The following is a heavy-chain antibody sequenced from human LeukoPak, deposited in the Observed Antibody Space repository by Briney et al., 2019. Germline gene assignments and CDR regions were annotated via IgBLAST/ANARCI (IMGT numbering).Heavy chain of an antibody. J-gene: IGHJ3*02. CDR1: GYTFTGYY. V-gene: IGHV1-46*01. D-gene: IGHD3-22*01. CDR3: ARGRDSSGPTDAFDI. Sequence: ASVMVSCKASGYTFTGYYMHWVRQAPGQGLEWMGIINPSGGSTSYAQKFQGRVTMTRDMSTSTVYMELSSLRSEDTAVYYCARGRDSSGPTDAFDIWGQGTMVTVSS. CDR2: INPSGGST.